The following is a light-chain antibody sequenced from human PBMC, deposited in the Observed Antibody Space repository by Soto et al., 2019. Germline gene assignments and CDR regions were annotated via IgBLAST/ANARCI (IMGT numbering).Light chain of an antibody. CDR2: KAS. Sequence: IQMTQSPSTLSGSVVDRVTRTCRASQSISSWLAWYQQKPGKAPKLLIYKASSLESGVPSRLRGSGYGTELTITISSMQHDDFETYYCQQYNSSPITFGHGTRLEIK. V-gene: IGKV1-5*03. CDR3: QQYNSSPIT. J-gene: IGKJ5*01. CDR1: QSISSW.